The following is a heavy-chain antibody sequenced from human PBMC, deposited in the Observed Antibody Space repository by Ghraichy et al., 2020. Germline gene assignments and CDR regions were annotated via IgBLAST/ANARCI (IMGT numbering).Heavy chain of an antibody. J-gene: IGHJ6*03. Sequence: GGSLRLSCAASGFTFSSYSMNWVRQAPGKGLEWVSSISSSSSYIYYADSVKGRFTISRDNAKNSLYLQMNSLRAEDTAVYYCARDGSELEWLLYPYYYYMDVWGKGTTVTVSS. CDR2: ISSSSSYI. CDR3: ARDGSELEWLLYPYYYYMDV. CDR1: GFTFSSYS. D-gene: IGHD3-3*01. V-gene: IGHV3-21*01.